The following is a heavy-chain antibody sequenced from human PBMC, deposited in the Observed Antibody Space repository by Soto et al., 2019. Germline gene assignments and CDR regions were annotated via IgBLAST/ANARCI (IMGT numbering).Heavy chain of an antibody. CDR1: GGSISSSSYY. CDR2: FYYSGST. Sequence: QLQLEESGPGLVKPSETLYLTCTVSGGSISSSSYYWGWIRQSPGKGLEWIGRFYYSGSTYYSPSLRSRVTLSGDTSKKQISMRLSSLTATDTAVYYCARISVASRYMDVWGKGATVTVSS. CDR3: ARISVASRYMDV. V-gene: IGHV4-39*01. D-gene: IGHD5-12*01. J-gene: IGHJ6*03.